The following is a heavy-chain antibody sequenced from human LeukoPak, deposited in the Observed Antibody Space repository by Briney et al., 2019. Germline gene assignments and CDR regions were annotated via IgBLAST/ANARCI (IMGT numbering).Heavy chain of an antibody. Sequence: ASVKVSCKASGYTFTGYYMHWVRQAPGQGLEWMGWINPNSGGTNYAQKFQGRDTMTRDTSISTAYMELSRLRSDDTAVYYCARDPGYSYGVDYFDYWGQGTLVTVSS. V-gene: IGHV1-2*02. D-gene: IGHD5-18*01. CDR3: ARDPGYSYGVDYFDY. J-gene: IGHJ4*02. CDR1: GYTFTGYY. CDR2: INPNSGGT.